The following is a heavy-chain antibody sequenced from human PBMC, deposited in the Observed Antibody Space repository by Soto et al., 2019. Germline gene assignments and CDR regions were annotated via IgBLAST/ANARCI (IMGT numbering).Heavy chain of an antibody. CDR3: ARARSAAGTGWFGP. J-gene: IGHJ5*02. CDR2: MNPNSGNT. D-gene: IGHD6-13*01. CDR1: GYTFTSYD. V-gene: IGHV1-8*01. Sequence: QVQLVQSGAEVKKPGASVKVSCKASGYTFTSYDINWVRQATGQGLEWMGWMNPNSGNTGYAQKFQDRVTVTRNTSISTAYMELSSLRTEDTAVYYCARARSAAGTGWFGPWGQGTLVTVSS.